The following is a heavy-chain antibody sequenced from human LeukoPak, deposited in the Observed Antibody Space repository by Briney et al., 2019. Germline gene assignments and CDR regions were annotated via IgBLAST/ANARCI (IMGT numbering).Heavy chain of an antibody. D-gene: IGHD6-13*01. J-gene: IGHJ6*03. CDR1: GFSFSTYA. V-gene: IGHV3-23*01. CDR2: ISGSGGNT. Sequence: GGSLRLSCAASGFSFSTYAMSWVRQAPGKGLEWVSSISGSGGNTYYADSVKGRFTVSRDNSKNTLYLQMNSLRAEDTAVYYCAKDRSSSWYPSYMDVWGKGTTVTVSS. CDR3: AKDRSSSWYPSYMDV.